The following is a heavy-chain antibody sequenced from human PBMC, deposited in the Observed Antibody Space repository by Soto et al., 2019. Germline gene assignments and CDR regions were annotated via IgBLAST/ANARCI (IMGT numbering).Heavy chain of an antibody. CDR1: GFTFSSYG. J-gene: IGHJ4*02. CDR3: ASSPPLLILYFDY. Sequence: GGSLRLSCAASGFTFSSYGMHWVRQAPGKGLEWVAVISYDGSNKYYADSVKGRFTISRDNSKNTLYLQMNSLRAEDTAVYYCASSPPLLILYFDYWGQGTLVTVSS. V-gene: IGHV3-30*03. D-gene: IGHD2-15*01. CDR2: ISYDGSNK.